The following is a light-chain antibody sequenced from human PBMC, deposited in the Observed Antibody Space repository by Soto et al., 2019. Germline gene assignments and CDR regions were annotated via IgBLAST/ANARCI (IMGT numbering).Light chain of an antibody. CDR3: QQYGSSGT. CDR2: GAS. J-gene: IGKJ1*01. CDR1: QYVSNK. Sequence: IVMTQSPATLSVSPGETATLSFRASQYVSNKVAWYQQKPGQAPRLLIYGASNRATGIPDRFSGSGSGTDFTLTISRLEPEDFAVYYCQQYGSSGTFGQGTKVDI. V-gene: IGKV3-20*01.